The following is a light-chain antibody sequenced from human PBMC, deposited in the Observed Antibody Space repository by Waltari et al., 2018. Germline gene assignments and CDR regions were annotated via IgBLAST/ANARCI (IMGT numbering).Light chain of an antibody. CDR2: RND. CDR1: TSNIGSYH. V-gene: IGLV1-47*01. CDR3: AAWDDSLTAWL. Sequence: QSGLTQSPSVSGTPGQRVTISCSGSTSNIGSYHVYWYQQLPGAAPKLLIYRNDQRPSGVPARVSGSKSVTSASLAISGLRSEDEAFYYCAAWDDSLTAWLFGGGTKLTVL. J-gene: IGLJ3*02.